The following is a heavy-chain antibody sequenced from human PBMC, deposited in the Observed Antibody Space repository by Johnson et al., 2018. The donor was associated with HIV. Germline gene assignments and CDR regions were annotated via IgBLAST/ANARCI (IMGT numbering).Heavy chain of an antibody. Sequence: VQLVEFGGGLVQPGGSLRLSCAASGFTFSSYAMSWVRQAPGKGLEWVSAISGSGGSTYYADSVKGRFTISRDNSKNTLYLQMNSLRAEDTAVYYCAKDVWHDSLTGHKPSGDALDIWGQGTMVTVSS. J-gene: IGHJ3*02. V-gene: IGHV3-23*04. D-gene: IGHD3-9*01. CDR2: ISGSGGST. CDR1: GFTFSSYA. CDR3: AKDVWHDSLTGHKPSGDALDI.